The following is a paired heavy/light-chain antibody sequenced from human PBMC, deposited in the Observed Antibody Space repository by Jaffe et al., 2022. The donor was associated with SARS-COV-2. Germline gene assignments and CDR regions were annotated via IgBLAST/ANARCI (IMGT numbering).Light chain of an antibody. CDR1: AGSVSTTHY. CDR2: NTN. CDR3: MLSMGSGIWV. J-gene: IGLJ3*02. V-gene: IGLV8-61*01. Sequence: QIVVTQEPSFSVSPGGTVTLTCGLSAGSVSTTHYPSWYQQTPGQAPRTLIFNTNTRSSGVPDRFSGSILGNKAALTITGAQADDEADYHCMLSMGSGIWVFGEGTKLTVL.
Heavy chain of an antibody. V-gene: IGHV4-61*01. CDR2: IYYSGST. J-gene: IGHJ4*02. CDR1: GASVTSGNFY. Sequence: QVQLRESGPGLLKPSETLSLTCTVSGASVTSGNFYWYWIRQPPGKGLEWVGYIYYSGSTKYNPSLKSRVTISLDTSKNQFSLKLRSVTAADTAVYYCARKGVMVAAPVDDWGQGTLVTVSS. CDR3: ARKGVMVAAPVDD. D-gene: IGHD2-15*01.